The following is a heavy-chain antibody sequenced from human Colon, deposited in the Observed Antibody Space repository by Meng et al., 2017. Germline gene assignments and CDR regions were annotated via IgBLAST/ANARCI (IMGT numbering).Heavy chain of an antibody. CDR3: AREDGSIGFTPAGQ. V-gene: IGHV4-4*02. Sequence: QVPLQESGPGLVKPSGTLSLTCAVSGGSISSTNWWSWIRQPPGKGLEWIGEISQSGSSNYNPSLKSRVTMSLDKSKNHFFLNLSSVSAADTAVYYCAREDGSIGFTPAGQWGQGTLVTVSS. CDR2: ISQSGSS. CDR1: GGSISSTNW. J-gene: IGHJ1*01. D-gene: IGHD1-26*01.